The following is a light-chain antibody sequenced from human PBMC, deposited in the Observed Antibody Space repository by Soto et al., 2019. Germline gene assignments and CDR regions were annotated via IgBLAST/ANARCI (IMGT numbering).Light chain of an antibody. CDR3: RQYGSSPSYT. CDR2: GAS. Sequence: EIVLTQSTGTLSLSPGERATLSCRASQSLSSYLAWYQQKPGQAPRLLIYGASSRATGIPDRFSGSGSATDFTLTISRLEPEDFAVYYCRQYGSSPSYTFGQGTKLEIK. V-gene: IGKV3-20*01. J-gene: IGKJ2*01. CDR1: QSLSSY.